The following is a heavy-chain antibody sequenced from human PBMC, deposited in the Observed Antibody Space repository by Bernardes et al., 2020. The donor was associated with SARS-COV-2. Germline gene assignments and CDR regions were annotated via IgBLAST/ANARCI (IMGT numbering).Heavy chain of an antibody. CDR2: ISAYNGNT. J-gene: IGHJ6*02. CDR1: GYTFTSYG. V-gene: IGHV1-18*01. Sequence: ASMKVSCKASGYTFTSYGISWVRQAPGQGLEWMGWISAYNGNTNYAQKLQGRVTMTTDTSTSTAYMELRSLRSDDTAVYYCARQVAVAGTWDYYYGMDVWGQWTTVSVSS. D-gene: IGHD6-19*01. CDR3: ARQVAVAGTWDYYYGMDV.